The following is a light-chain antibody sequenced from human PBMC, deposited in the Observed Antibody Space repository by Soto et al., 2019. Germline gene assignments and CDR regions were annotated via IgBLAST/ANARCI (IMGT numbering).Light chain of an antibody. J-gene: IGKJ1*01. Sequence: DIQMTQSPATLSASLGERVTISCRASQRIGSGVAWYQQKPGQAPKLLIHDASALAPGVPARFSGGGSGTEFTLTITSLQPDDFAAYYCQQYDTCLRTFGQGTKVDIK. CDR2: DAS. CDR3: QQYDTCLRT. V-gene: IGKV1-5*01. CDR1: QRIGSG.